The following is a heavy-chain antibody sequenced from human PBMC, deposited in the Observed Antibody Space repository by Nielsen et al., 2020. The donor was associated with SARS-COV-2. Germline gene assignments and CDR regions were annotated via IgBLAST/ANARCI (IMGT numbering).Heavy chain of an antibody. J-gene: IGHJ4*02. V-gene: IGHV3-48*01. CDR1: GFTFSTYS. CDR2: ISRSRDSRSVI. D-gene: IGHD1-7*01. Sequence: GSLRLSCAASGFTFSTYSMNWVRQAPGKGLEWVSYISRSRDSRSVIYYTDSVKGRFTISRDNAKNSLYLQMNSLRAEDTAVYYCASIGSEYNWNYQTLRRGYFDYWGQGTLVTVSS. CDR3: ASIGSEYNWNYQTLRRGYFDY.